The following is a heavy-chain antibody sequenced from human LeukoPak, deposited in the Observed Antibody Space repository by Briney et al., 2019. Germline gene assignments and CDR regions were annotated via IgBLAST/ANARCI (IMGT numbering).Heavy chain of an antibody. V-gene: IGHV3-23*01. CDR2: ISGSGGST. Sequence: GGSLRLSSAASGFTFSGYAMSWVRQAPGKGLEWVSGISGSGGSTYDADSVKGRLTIYRDNSKNTLYLQRNSLRAEDTAVYYCAKGRYYGSGKWGYFEYWGQGTLVTVSS. CDR1: GFTFSGYA. J-gene: IGHJ4*02. CDR3: AKGRYYGSGKWGYFEY. D-gene: IGHD3-10*01.